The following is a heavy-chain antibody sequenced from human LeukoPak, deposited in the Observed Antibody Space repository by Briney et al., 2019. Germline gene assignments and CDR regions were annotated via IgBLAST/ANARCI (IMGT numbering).Heavy chain of an antibody. CDR3: ARDSGTHVN. CDR2: MNQDGSEK. Sequence: GGSLRLSCAASGFTFSSYWMSWVRQAPGKGLEWVANMNQDGSEKYYVDSVKGRFTISRDNAKNSLYLQMNSLRAKDTAVYYCARDSGTHVNWGQGTLVTVSS. V-gene: IGHV3-7*05. D-gene: IGHD2/OR15-2a*01. CDR1: GFTFSSYW. J-gene: IGHJ4*02.